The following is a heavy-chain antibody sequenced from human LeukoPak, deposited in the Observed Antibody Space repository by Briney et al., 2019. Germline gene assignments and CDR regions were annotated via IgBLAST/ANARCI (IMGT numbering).Heavy chain of an antibody. J-gene: IGHJ4*02. CDR1: GYTFTSYD. Sequence: ASVRVSCKASGYTFTSYDTNWVRQATGQRLEWMGWMNPNSNNTGYAQKFQARVTMTRNTSISTAYMELSNLRSEDTAVYYCAKRGHSYGDFDYWGQGTLVTVSS. CDR2: MNPNSNNT. CDR3: AKRGHSYGDFDY. D-gene: IGHD5-18*01. V-gene: IGHV1-8*01.